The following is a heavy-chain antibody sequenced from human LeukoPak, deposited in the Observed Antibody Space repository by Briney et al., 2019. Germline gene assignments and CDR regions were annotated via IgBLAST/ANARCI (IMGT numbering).Heavy chain of an antibody. V-gene: IGHV3-64D*06. Sequence: GVLRLSCSASGFTYIAYAMHWVRQAPGKGLEYVSAISPNGGSTYYADSVKGRFTISRDNSKNTLYLQMSSLRVEDTAVYYCVPKGNEGYWGQGTLVTVSS. J-gene: IGHJ4*02. CDR2: ISPNGGST. CDR3: VPKGNEGY. CDR1: GFTYIAYA. D-gene: IGHD1-1*01.